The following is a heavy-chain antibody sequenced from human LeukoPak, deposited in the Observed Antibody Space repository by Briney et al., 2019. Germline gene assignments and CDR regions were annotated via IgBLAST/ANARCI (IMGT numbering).Heavy chain of an antibody. D-gene: IGHD6-13*01. Sequence: GGSLRLSCAASGFTFSSYGMHWVRQAPGKGLEWVAFIRSDGSNKYYADSVKGRFTISRDNAKNSLYLQMNSLRAEDTALYYCAKDHSSSWVGCFDPWGQGTLVTVSS. J-gene: IGHJ5*02. V-gene: IGHV3-30*02. CDR2: IRSDGSNK. CDR3: AKDHSSSWVGCFDP. CDR1: GFTFSSYG.